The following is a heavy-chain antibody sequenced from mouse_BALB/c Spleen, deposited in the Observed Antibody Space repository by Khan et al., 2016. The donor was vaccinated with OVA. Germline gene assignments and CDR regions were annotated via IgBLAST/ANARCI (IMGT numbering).Heavy chain of an antibody. CDR2: IYFSGSI. Sequence: EVQLEVSGLDLVKPSQSLSLTCTVTGYSITSGYAWHWIRQFPGNKLEWMAYIYFSGSINYNPSLKSRISVTRDTSTNQFFLQLNSVTSEDTATYYCTRDGNYMDYWGQGTSVTVSS. J-gene: IGHJ4*01. D-gene: IGHD2-1*01. CDR1: GYSITSGYA. V-gene: IGHV3-1*02. CDR3: TRDGNYMDY.